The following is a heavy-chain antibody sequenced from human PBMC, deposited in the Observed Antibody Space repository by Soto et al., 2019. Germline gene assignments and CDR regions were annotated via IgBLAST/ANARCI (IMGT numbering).Heavy chain of an antibody. D-gene: IGHD5-12*01. CDR1: GGSFSGYY. J-gene: IGHJ4*02. CDR2: INHSGST. CDR3: ARERDSGYDPVFDY. Sequence: SETLSLTCAVYGGSFSGYYWSWIRQPPGKGLEWIGEINHSGSTNYNPSIKSRITISVDTSKNQFSLKLSSVTAADTAVYYCARERDSGYDPVFDYWGQGTLVTVSS. V-gene: IGHV4-34*01.